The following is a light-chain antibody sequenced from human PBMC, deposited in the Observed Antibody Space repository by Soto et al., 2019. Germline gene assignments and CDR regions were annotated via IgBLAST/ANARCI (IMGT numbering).Light chain of an antibody. J-gene: IGKJ3*01. CDR2: AAS. CDR1: QDINTW. CDR3: QQANIFPFT. Sequence: DRPMTQSPSSISASVGDRVTITCRASQDINTWLAWYQQRPGKAPKLLISAASSLQSGVPSRFSGSGSGTDFTLTISSLQPEDSATYYCQQANIFPFTFGPGTKVDI. V-gene: IGKV1-12*01.